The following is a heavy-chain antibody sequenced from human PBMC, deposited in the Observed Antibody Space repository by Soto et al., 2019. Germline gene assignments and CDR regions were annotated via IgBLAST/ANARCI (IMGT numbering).Heavy chain of an antibody. CDR1: GGSISSYH. J-gene: IGHJ5*02. D-gene: IGHD5-18*01. Sequence: SETLSLTCTVSGGSISSYHWSWIRQPPGKGLEWIGYIYYSGSTNYNPSLKSRVTISVDTSKNQFSLKLSSVTAADTAVYYCARVNRGYSYGYFVSDNWFDPWGQGTLVTVS. V-gene: IGHV4-59*08. CDR3: ARVNRGYSYGYFVSDNWFDP. CDR2: IYYSGST.